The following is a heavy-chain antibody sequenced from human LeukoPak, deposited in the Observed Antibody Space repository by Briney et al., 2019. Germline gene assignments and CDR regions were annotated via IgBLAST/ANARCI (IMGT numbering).Heavy chain of an antibody. CDR3: TRQVFHFDY. D-gene: IGHD2-8*01. J-gene: IGHJ4*02. CDR1: GFTFSGSA. CDR2: IRSKANSYAT. Sequence: GGSLRLSCAASGFTFSGSAMHWVRQGSGKGLEGVGRIRSKANSYATAYAASVKGRFTISREDSKNTAYLQMNSLKTEDTAVYYCTRQVFHFDYWGQGTLVTVSS. V-gene: IGHV3-73*01.